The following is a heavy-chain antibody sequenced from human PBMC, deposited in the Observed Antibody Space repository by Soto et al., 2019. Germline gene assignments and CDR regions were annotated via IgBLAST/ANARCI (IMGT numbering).Heavy chain of an antibody. V-gene: IGHV1-8*01. J-gene: IGHJ4*02. CDR3: AVTTGY. D-gene: IGHD4-17*01. CDR2: VSPDHGNA. CDR1: GYTFTDYD. Sequence: QVRVVQSGAEVKKPGASVKVSCKTSGYTFTDYDINWVRQAPGQGLEWMGWVSPDHGNAGYAQQFQGRVTMTSDTSISTVFMELTNLGSADTAVYYCAVTTGYWGQGTKVTVSS.